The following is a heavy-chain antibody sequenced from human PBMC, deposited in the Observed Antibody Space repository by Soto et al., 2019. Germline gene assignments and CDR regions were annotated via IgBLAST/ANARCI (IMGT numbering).Heavy chain of an antibody. V-gene: IGHV3-30*18. J-gene: IGHJ4*02. Sequence: QVQLVESGGGVVQPGRSLRLSCAASGFTFSSYGMHWVRQAPGKGLEWVAVISYDGSNKYYADSVKGRFTISRDKSKNTLYLQMNSLRAEDTAVYYCAKEAVLRYFDWLLSCYEYLDYWGQGTLVTVSS. CDR3: AKEAVLRYFDWLLSCYEYLDY. D-gene: IGHD3-9*01. CDR1: GFTFSSYG. CDR2: ISYDGSNK.